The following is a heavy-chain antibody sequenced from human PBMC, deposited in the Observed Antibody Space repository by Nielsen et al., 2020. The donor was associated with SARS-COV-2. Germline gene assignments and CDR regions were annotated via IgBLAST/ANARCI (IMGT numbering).Heavy chain of an antibody. D-gene: IGHD6-6*01. J-gene: IGHJ4*02. CDR2: ISSTGSTI. Sequence: GESLKISCAASASTFSDYYMSWIRQAPGKGLEWISYISSTGSTIYYADSVKGRFTISRDNAKNSLYLQMNSLRAEDTAVYYCARGSSSSHFDYWGQGTLVTVSS. V-gene: IGHV3-11*04. CDR3: ARGSSSSHFDY. CDR1: ASTFSDYY.